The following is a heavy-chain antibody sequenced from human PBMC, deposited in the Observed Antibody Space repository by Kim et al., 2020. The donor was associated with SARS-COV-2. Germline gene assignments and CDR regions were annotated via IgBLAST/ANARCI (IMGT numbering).Heavy chain of an antibody. D-gene: IGHD2-2*02. CDR3: ARVWGEAAIRNQHYYYYMDV. CDR2: INAGNGNT. J-gene: IGHJ6*03. Sequence: ASVKVSCEASGYTFTSYAMHWVRQAPGQRLEWMGWINAGNGNTKYSQKFQGRVTITRDTSASTAYMELSSLRSEDTAVYYCARVWGEAAIRNQHYYYYMDVWGKGTTVTVSS. CDR1: GYTFTSYA. V-gene: IGHV1-3*01.